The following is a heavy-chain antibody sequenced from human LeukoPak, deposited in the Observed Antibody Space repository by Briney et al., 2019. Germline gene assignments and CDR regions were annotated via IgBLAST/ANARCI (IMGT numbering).Heavy chain of an antibody. CDR1: GYTFTGYY. CDR3: ARDRRISSWYWAIWYSCMDV. J-gene: IGHJ6*03. Sequence: ASVKVSCKASGYTFTGYYMHWVRQAPGQGLEWMGWINPNSVGTNYAQKFQGRVTMTRDTSISTAYMELSRLRSDDTAVYYCARDRRISSWYWAIWYSCMDVWGKGTTVTVSS. CDR2: INPNSVGT. V-gene: IGHV1-2*02. D-gene: IGHD6-13*01.